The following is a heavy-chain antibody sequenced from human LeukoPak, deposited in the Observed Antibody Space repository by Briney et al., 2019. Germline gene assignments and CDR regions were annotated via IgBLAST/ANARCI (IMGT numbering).Heavy chain of an antibody. CDR3: ASPRGDDSGGYYTWYFHH. D-gene: IGHD3-22*01. CDR2: SGST. J-gene: IGHJ1*01. V-gene: IGHV4-39*07. Sequence: SETLSLTRTVSGGSISSSSYYWGWIRQPPGKGLEWIGSGSTYYNPSLKSRVTISVDTSKNQFSLKLSSVTAADTAVYFCASPRGDDSGGYYTWYFHHWGQGILVTVSS. CDR1: GGSISSSSYY.